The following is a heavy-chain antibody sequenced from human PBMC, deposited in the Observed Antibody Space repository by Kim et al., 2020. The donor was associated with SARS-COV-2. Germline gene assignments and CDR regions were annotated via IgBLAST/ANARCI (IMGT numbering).Heavy chain of an antibody. CDR1: GFTVSSNY. D-gene: IGHD2-15*01. J-gene: IGHJ4*02. Sequence: GGSLRLSCAASGFTVSSNYMSWVRQAPGKGLEWVSVIYSGGSTYYADSVKGRFTISRPNSKNTLYLQMNSLRAEDTAVYYCAREYCSGGSCGFDCWGQGTLVAVSS. V-gene: IGHV3-53*04. CDR2: IYSGGST. CDR3: AREYCSGGSCGFDC.